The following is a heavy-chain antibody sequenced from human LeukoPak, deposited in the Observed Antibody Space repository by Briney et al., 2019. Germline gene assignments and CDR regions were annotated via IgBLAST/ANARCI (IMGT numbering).Heavy chain of an antibody. D-gene: IGHD3-10*01. V-gene: IGHV1-18*01. CDR1: GYTVTSYG. CDR3: ARDGPSYYYGSGSRSGDY. J-gene: IGHJ4*02. Sequence: GASVKVSCKASGYTVTSYGISWGRQAPGQGLEGMGWISAYNGNTKYAQKLQGRVTMTTDTSTSTAYMEMRSLRSDDTAVYYCARDGPSYYYGSGSRSGDYWGQGTLVTVSS. CDR2: ISAYNGNT.